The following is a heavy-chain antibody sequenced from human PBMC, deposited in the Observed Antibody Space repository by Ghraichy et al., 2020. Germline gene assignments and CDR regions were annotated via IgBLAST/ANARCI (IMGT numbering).Heavy chain of an antibody. CDR1: GGTFSSYA. V-gene: IGHV1-69*13. J-gene: IGHJ4*02. D-gene: IGHD6-19*01. CDR2: IIPIFGTA. Sequence: SVKVSCKASGGTFSSYAISWVRQAPGQGLEWMGGIIPIFGTANYAQKFQGRVTITADESTSTAYMELSSLRSEDTAVYYCARDRGDSAVAAPGDYWGQGTLVTVSS. CDR3: ARDRGDSAVAAPGDY.